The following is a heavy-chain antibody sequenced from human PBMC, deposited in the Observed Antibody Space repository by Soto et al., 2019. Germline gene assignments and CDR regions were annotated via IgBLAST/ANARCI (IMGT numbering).Heavy chain of an antibody. D-gene: IGHD6-13*01. CDR3: ARRPFGNSRPYYYYRMDV. Sequence: SETLSLTCTVSGGSISSSSYYWGWIRQPPGKGLEWIGSIYYSGSTYYNPSLKSRVTISVDTSKNQFSLKLSSVTAADTAVYYCARRPFGNSRPYYYYRMDVWGQGTTVTVSS. CDR1: GGSISSSSYY. V-gene: IGHV4-39*01. J-gene: IGHJ6*02. CDR2: IYYSGST.